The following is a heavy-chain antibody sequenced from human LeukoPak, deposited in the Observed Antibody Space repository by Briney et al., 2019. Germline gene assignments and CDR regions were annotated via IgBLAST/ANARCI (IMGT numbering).Heavy chain of an antibody. V-gene: IGHV3-30*04. CDR3: ARDRPDCGGDCSSDAIDI. D-gene: IGHD2-21*02. Sequence: PGVCLRLSCAASGFTFSTYALHWVRQAPGKGLKWVAVIPSDGEKKFYADSVKGRFTISRDNSKTTLYLQMNSLTTEDTAVYFCARDRPDCGGDCSSDAIDIWGQGTMVTVSS. J-gene: IGHJ3*02. CDR2: IPSDGEKK. CDR1: GFTFSTYA.